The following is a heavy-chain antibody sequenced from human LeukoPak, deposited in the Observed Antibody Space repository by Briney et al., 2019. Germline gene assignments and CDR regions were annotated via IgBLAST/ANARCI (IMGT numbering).Heavy chain of an antibody. CDR2: INHSGST. D-gene: IGHD3-10*01. V-gene: IGHV4-34*01. CDR1: GGSFSGYY. CDR3: ARGGVDYYGSGSYYKRKYYFDY. J-gene: IGHJ4*02. Sequence: SETLSLTCAVYGGSFSGYYWSWIRQPPGKGLEWIGEINHSGSTNYNPSLKSRVTISVDTSKNQFSLKLSSVTVADTAVYYCARGGVDYYGSGSYYKRKYYFDYWGQGTLVTVSS.